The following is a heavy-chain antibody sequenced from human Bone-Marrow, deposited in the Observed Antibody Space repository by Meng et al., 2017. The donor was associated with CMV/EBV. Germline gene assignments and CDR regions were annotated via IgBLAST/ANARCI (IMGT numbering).Heavy chain of an antibody. CDR3: ARTPGPGYDFWSGPDY. D-gene: IGHD3-3*01. Sequence: SVKVSCKASGYTFTSYGISWVRQAPGQGLEWMGGIIPIFGTANYAQKFQGRVTITTDESTSTAYMELSSLRSEDTAVYYCARTPGPGYDFWSGPDYWGQGTLVTVSS. CDR1: GYTFTSYG. V-gene: IGHV1-69*05. J-gene: IGHJ4*02. CDR2: IIPIFGTA.